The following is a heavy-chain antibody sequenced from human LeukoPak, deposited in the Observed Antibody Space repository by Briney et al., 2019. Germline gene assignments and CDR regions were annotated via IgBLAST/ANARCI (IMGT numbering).Heavy chain of an antibody. CDR3: ARVIWFGAVFDY. CDR2: IYYTGNT. J-gene: IGHJ4*02. Sequence: SETLSLTCTVSGGAISYYYWNWIRQPPGKGLEWIGYIYYTGNTNYNPSLESRVTISLDTSKNQFSLKMNSVTAADTAVYYCARVIWFGAVFDYWGQGTLVTVSS. V-gene: IGHV4-59*08. D-gene: IGHD3-10*01. CDR1: GGAISYYY.